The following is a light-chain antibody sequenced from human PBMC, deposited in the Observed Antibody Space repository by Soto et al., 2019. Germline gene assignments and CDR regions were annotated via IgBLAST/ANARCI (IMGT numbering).Light chain of an antibody. CDR1: QSVSSSY. V-gene: IGKV3-20*01. CDR2: GAS. Sequence: EIVSTQSPGTLSLSPGERATLSCRASQSVSSSYLAWYQQKPGQALRLLIYGASSRTTGLPDRFSGSGSGSNFTLTISRLEPEDLAVYDCQQYGSSPLTFGGGTKVEIK. J-gene: IGKJ4*01. CDR3: QQYGSSPLT.